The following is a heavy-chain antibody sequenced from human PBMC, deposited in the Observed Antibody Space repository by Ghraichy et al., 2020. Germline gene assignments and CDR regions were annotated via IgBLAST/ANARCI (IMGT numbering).Heavy chain of an antibody. V-gene: IGHV3-21*01. CDR2: ISSSSSYI. D-gene: IGHD2-2*02. Sequence: GGSLRLSCAASGFTFSSYSMNWVRQAPGKGLEWVSSISSSSSYIYYADSVKGRFTISRDNAKNSLYLQMNSLRAEDTAVYYCASPREPAAIIALPDYWGQGTLVTVSS. J-gene: IGHJ4*02. CDR1: GFTFSSYS. CDR3: ASPREPAAIIALPDY.